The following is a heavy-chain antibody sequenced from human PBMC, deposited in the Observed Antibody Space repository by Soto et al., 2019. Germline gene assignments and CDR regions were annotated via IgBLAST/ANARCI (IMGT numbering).Heavy chain of an antibody. CDR1: GFTFSSYA. CDR2: IRGNGDPP. V-gene: IGHV3-64D*06. D-gene: IGHD5-12*01. J-gene: IGHJ4*02. Sequence: EVQLVESGGGLVQPGGSLRLSCSASGFTFSSYAMHWVRQAPGKGLEYVSGIRGNGDPPFYADSVKGRFTISRDNSKNTLYLEMSSLSADDTAVYYCVKSRGGNNFDFFDWGQAALVTVSS. CDR3: VKSRGGNNFDFFD.